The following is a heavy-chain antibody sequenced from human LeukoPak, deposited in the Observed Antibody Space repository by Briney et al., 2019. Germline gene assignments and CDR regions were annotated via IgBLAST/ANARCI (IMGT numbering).Heavy chain of an antibody. CDR1: GGSFSGYY. CDR3: ARDRGLGSPRLDY. J-gene: IGHJ4*02. Sequence: SETLSLTCAVYGGSFSGYYWSWIRQPPGKGLEWIGEINHSGSTNYNPSLKSRVTISVDTSKNQFSLKLSSVTAADTGVYYCARDRGLGSPRLDYWGQGTLVTVSS. D-gene: IGHD3-10*01. V-gene: IGHV4-34*01. CDR2: INHSGST.